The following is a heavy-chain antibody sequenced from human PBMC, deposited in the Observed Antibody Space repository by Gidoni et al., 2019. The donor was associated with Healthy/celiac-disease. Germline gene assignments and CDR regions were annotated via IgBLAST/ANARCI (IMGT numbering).Heavy chain of an antibody. CDR2: IYYSGST. CDR1: GGSISSSSYY. V-gene: IGHV4-39*01. CDR3: ARRGDSGSYPETYYFDN. J-gene: IGHJ4*02. Sequence: QLQLQESGPGLVKPSETLSLPCTVSGGSISSSSYYWGWIRQPPGKGLEWLGTIYYSGSTYYNPSLKSRVTISVDTSKNQFSLKLSSVTAADTAVYYCARRGDSGSYPETYYFDNWGQGTLVTVSS. D-gene: IGHD1-26*01.